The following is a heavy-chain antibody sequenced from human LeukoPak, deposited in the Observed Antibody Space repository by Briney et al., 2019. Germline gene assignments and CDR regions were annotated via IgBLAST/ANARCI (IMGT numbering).Heavy chain of an antibody. J-gene: IGHJ4*02. CDR1: GYNFNNHD. CDR2: MNPNSGNA. Sequence: GASVTVSCKASGYNFNNHDINWVRQATGQGLEWLGRMNPNSGNAGYAQKLQGRVTMTWDSSTNTAYLEVTALRSDDTAVYYCAKSSGDYFFVYWGQGTLVTVSS. D-gene: IGHD3-22*01. CDR3: AKSSGDYFFVY. V-gene: IGHV1-8*01.